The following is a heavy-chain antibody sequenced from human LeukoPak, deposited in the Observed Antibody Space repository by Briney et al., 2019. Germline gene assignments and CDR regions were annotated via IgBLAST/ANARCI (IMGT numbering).Heavy chain of an antibody. Sequence: GGSLRLPCAASGFTFSDYYMSWISQAPGKGLELVSYISGGSSTIYYADSLKGRFTVSRDNAKNSLYLLMNSLRAEDTAVYYCARRGSGRHFDFWGQGTLVTVSS. J-gene: IGHJ4*02. D-gene: IGHD2-15*01. CDR1: GFTFSDYY. V-gene: IGHV3-11*01. CDR3: ARRGSGRHFDF. CDR2: ISGGSSTI.